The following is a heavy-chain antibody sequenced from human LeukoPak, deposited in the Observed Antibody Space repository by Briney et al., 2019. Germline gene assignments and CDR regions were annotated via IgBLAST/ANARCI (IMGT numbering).Heavy chain of an antibody. Sequence: QTGGSLRLSCAASGFTFSSYGMHWVRQAPGKGLEWVAFIRYDGSNKYYADSVKGRFTISRDNSKNTLYLQMNSLRAEDTAVYYCAKAAGIDSMIVVPIWGAFDYWGQGTLVTVSS. CDR3: AKAAGIDSMIVVPIWGAFDY. J-gene: IGHJ4*02. D-gene: IGHD3-22*01. V-gene: IGHV3-30*02. CDR1: GFTFSSYG. CDR2: IRYDGSNK.